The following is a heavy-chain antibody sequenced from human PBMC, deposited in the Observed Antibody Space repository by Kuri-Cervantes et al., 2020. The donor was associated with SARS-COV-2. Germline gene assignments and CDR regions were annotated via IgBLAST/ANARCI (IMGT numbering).Heavy chain of an antibody. V-gene: IGHV3-7*01. CDR3: ARVIPAAILLTGSGSNWFDP. Sequence: GESLKISCAASGFTFSSYWMSWVRQAPGKGLEWVANIKQDGSEKYYVDSAKGRFTISRDNAKNSLYPQMNSLRAEDTAVYYCARVIPAAILLTGSGSNWFDPWGQGTLVTVSS. CDR1: GFTFSSYW. J-gene: IGHJ5*02. D-gene: IGHD2-2*01. CDR2: IKQDGSEK.